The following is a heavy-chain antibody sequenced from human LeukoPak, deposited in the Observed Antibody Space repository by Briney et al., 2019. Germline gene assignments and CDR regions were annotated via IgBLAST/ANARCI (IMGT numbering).Heavy chain of an antibody. CDR1: GDSISTYF. V-gene: IGHV4-59*12. Sequence: SETLSLTCTVSGDSISTYFWSWIRQPPGKGLEWIGYIFYSGSTRYNPSLKSRVTILVDKSKNQFSLKLSSVTAADTAVYYCATLPAHPKRGMVRGVIPYYFDYWGQGTLVTVSS. D-gene: IGHD3-10*01. CDR3: ATLPAHPKRGMVRGVIPYYFDY. J-gene: IGHJ4*02. CDR2: IFYSGST.